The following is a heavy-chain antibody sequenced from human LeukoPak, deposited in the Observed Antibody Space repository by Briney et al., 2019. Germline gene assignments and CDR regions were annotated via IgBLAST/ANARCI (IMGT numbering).Heavy chain of an antibody. CDR3: ARSSYQLLFD. Sequence: SETLSLTCTVSGYSISSGYYWAWIRQPPGKGLEWIGSVYHSGSTYYSLSLRSRVTISMDTSKNQFFLRLNSVTAADTAVYYCARSSYQLLFDWGQGTLVTVSS. J-gene: IGHJ4*02. CDR1: GYSISSGYY. V-gene: IGHV4-38-2*02. CDR2: VYHSGST. D-gene: IGHD2-2*01.